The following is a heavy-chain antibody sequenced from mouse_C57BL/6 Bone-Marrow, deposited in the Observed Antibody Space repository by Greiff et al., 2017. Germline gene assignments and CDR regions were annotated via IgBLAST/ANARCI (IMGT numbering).Heavy chain of an antibody. D-gene: IGHD1-3*01. Sequence: VQLQQSGPGLVKPSQSLSLTCSVTGYSITSGYYWNWIRQFPGNKLEWMGYISYDGSNNYNPSLKNRISITRDTSKNQFFLKLNSVTTEDTATYYCARLRKWENYFDYWGQGTTLTVSS. CDR2: ISYDGSN. J-gene: IGHJ2*01. CDR1: GYSITSGYY. V-gene: IGHV3-6*01. CDR3: ARLRKWENYFDY.